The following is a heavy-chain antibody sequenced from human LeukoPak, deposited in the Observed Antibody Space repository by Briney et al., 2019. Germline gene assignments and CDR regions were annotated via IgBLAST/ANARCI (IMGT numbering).Heavy chain of an antibody. Sequence: SETLSLTCTVSGGSISSYYWSWIRQPPGKGLEWIGYIYYSGGTNYNPSLKSRVTISVDTSKNQFSLKLSSVTAADTAVYYCAREAGGQQLVYAFDIWGQGTMVTVSS. V-gene: IGHV4-59*01. CDR1: GGSISSYY. D-gene: IGHD6-13*01. CDR3: AREAGGQQLVYAFDI. J-gene: IGHJ3*02. CDR2: IYYSGGT.